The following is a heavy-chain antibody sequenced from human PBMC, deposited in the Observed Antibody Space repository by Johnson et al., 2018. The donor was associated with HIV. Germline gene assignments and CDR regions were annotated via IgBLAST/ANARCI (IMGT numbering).Heavy chain of an antibody. D-gene: IGHD6-6*01. V-gene: IGHV3-66*02. CDR2: IYSGGST. J-gene: IGHJ3*02. CDR3: ARVSSLGGIAARNAFDI. Sequence: VQLVESGGGLVKPGGSLRLYCAASGFTVSSNYMSWVRQAPGKGLEWVSVIYSGGSTYYADSVKGRFTISSDNSKNTLYLQMNSLRAEDTAVYYCARVSSLGGIAARNAFDIWGQGTMVTVSS. CDR1: GFTVSSNY.